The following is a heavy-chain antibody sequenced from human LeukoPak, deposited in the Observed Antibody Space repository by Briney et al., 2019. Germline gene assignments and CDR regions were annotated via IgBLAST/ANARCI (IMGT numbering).Heavy chain of an antibody. CDR3: ASGVVPAAAILPACWFDP. D-gene: IGHD2-2*01. J-gene: IGHJ5*02. V-gene: IGHV1-2*02. CDR2: INPNSGGT. Sequence: ASVKVSCKASGYTFTSYDINWVRQATGQGLEWMGWINPNSGGTNYAQKFQGRVTMTRDTSISTAYMELSRLRSDDTAVYYCASGVVPAAAILPACWFDPWGQGTLVTVSS. CDR1: GYTFTSYD.